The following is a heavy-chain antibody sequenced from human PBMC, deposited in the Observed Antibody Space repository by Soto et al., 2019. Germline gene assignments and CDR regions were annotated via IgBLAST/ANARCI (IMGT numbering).Heavy chain of an antibody. V-gene: IGHV3-30-3*01. J-gene: IGHJ6*02. CDR1: GFTFSSYA. CDR3: ARRPXVVVAGPLGYYYYGMDV. CDR2: ISYDGSNK. Sequence: PGESLRLSWAASGFTFSSYAMHWVRQAPGKGLEWVAVISYDGSNKYYADSVKGRFTISRDNSKNTLYLQMNSLRAEDTAVYYCARRPXVVVAGPLGYYYYGMDVWGQGTTVTVSS. D-gene: IGHD2-15*01.